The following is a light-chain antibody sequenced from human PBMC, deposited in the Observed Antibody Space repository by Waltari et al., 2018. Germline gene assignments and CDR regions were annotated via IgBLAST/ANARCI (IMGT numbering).Light chain of an antibody. CDR2: GAT. V-gene: IGKV1-12*01. CDR1: QGLRSY. Sequence: DIQMTQSPSSVSASVGDRVTSTWRASQGLRSYLAWYQQKPGKAPKVLIYGATTLQSGVPSRFSGSGYGTDFTLTINSLQPEDSATYYCQQANSFPYTFGQGTKLEIK. CDR3: QQANSFPYT. J-gene: IGKJ2*01.